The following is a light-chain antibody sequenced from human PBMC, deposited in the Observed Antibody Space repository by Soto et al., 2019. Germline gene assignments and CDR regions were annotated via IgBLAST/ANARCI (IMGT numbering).Light chain of an antibody. CDR1: SSNIGAGYD. V-gene: IGLV1-40*01. Sequence: QAVVTQPPSVSGAPGQRVTISCTGSSSNIGAGYDVHWYQQLPGRAPKLLIYGNTNRPSGVPDRFSGPKSGTSASLAITGLRAEDEADYYCLSFDSSLSVVFGGGTQLTVL. J-gene: IGLJ2*01. CDR2: GNT. CDR3: LSFDSSLSVV.